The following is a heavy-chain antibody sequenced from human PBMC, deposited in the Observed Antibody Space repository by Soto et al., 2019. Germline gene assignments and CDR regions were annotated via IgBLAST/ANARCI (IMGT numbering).Heavy chain of an antibody. CDR2: ISAYNGDT. CDR1: GYTFISYG. Sequence: ASLKVSCKASGYTFISYGIIWVRQAPGQGLECMGWISAYNGDTNYAQKLQGRVTMTEDSSTDTAYIEMSSLRSEDTAVYFCATDTPDISPGSEDPFDYWGQGTLVNVS. CDR3: ATDTPDISPGSEDPFDY. V-gene: IGHV1-18*04. J-gene: IGHJ4*02. D-gene: IGHD3-10*01.